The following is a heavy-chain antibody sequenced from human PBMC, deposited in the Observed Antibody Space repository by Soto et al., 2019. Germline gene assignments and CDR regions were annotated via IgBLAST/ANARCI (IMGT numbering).Heavy chain of an antibody. Sequence: GGSLRLSCEGSGFTFSGHYMDWVRQAPGKGLEWLGRIRNKPNGHTTAYAASVKGRFTISRDDSKNLVYLQMNSLKSDDTALYYCSTTVITAPLFEYWGQGTLVTVSS. CDR2: IRNKPNGHTT. D-gene: IGHD2-21*02. CDR1: GFTFSGHY. CDR3: STTVITAPLFEY. V-gene: IGHV3-72*01. J-gene: IGHJ4*02.